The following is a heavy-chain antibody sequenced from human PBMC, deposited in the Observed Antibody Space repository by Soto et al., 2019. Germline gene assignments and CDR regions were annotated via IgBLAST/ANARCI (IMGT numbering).Heavy chain of an antibody. D-gene: IGHD3-10*01. Sequence: GGSLRLSCAASGFTFSSYSMNWVRQAPGKGLEWVSSISSSSSYIYYADSVKGRFTISRDNAKNSLYLQMNSLRAEDTAVYYCASDFITMVRGRFDIWGQGTMVTVSS. CDR2: ISSSSSYI. J-gene: IGHJ3*02. V-gene: IGHV3-21*01. CDR1: GFTFSSYS. CDR3: ASDFITMVRGRFDI.